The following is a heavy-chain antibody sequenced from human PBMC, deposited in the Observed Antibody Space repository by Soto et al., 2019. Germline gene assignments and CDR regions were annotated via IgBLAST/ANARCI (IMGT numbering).Heavy chain of an antibody. CDR3: AREPRGYSYGVDY. CDR2: ISSSSSYI. CDR1: GFTFSSYS. D-gene: IGHD5-18*01. J-gene: IGHJ4*02. Sequence: GGSLRLSCAASGFTFSSYSMNWVRQAPGKGLEWVSSISSSSSYIYYAASVKGRFTISRDNAKNSLYLQMNSLRAEDTAVYYCAREPRGYSYGVDYWGQGTLVTVSS. V-gene: IGHV3-21*01.